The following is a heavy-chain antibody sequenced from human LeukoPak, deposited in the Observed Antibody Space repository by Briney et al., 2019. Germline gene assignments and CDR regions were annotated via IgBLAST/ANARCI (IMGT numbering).Heavy chain of an antibody. J-gene: IGHJ4*02. V-gene: IGHV4-4*07. CDR1: GGSISSYY. CDR2: IYTSGST. D-gene: IGHD3-22*01. Sequence: SETLSLTCTVSGGSISSYYWSWIRQPAGKGLEWIGRIYTSGSTNYNPSLKSRVTMLVDTSKNQFSLKLSSVTAADTAVYYCARDKRSGYHQYYFDYWGQGTLVTVSS. CDR3: ARDKRSGYHQYYFDY.